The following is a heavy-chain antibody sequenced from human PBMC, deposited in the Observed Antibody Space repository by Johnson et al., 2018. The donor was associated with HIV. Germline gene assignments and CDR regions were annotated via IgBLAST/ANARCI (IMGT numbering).Heavy chain of an antibody. D-gene: IGHD2-2*01. CDR3: ARDRCSSTSCIDAFDI. CDR1: GFTFSSYA. CDR2: ISYDGSEK. Sequence: VQLVESGGGVVQPGRSLRLSCAASGFTFSSYAMHWVRQAPGKGLEWVAVISYDGSEKYYADSVKGRFTISRDNSKNTLYLQMNSQRAEDTAVYYCARDRCSSTSCIDAFDIWGQGTMVTVSS. V-gene: IGHV3-30*04. J-gene: IGHJ3*02.